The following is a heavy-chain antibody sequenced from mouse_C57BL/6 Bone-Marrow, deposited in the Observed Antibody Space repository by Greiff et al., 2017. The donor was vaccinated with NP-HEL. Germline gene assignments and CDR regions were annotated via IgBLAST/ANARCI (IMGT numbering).Heavy chain of an antibody. CDR1: GYTFTSYT. J-gene: IGHJ2*01. D-gene: IGHD2-10*01. Sequence: QVQLKQSGAELARPGASVKMSCKASGYTFTSYTMHWVKQRPGQGLEWIGYINPSSGYTKYNQKFKDKATLTADKSSSTAYMQLSSLTSEDSAVYYCARSAYLYPYFDYWGQGTTLTVSS. CDR2: INPSSGYT. CDR3: ARSAYLYPYFDY. V-gene: IGHV1-4*01.